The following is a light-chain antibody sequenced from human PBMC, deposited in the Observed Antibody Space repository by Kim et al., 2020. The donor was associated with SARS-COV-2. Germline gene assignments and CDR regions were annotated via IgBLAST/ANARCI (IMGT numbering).Light chain of an antibody. CDR2: EVS. J-gene: IGKJ1*01. Sequence: DVVMTQTPLSLSVTPGQPASISCKSSQSLLQTTGKTYFYWYVQKPGQSPQLLIYEVSSRFSGVPDRFSGSGSGTDFTLKISRVEAEDVGIYYCLQGAHRPPTFGQGTKVDIK. CDR3: LQGAHRPPT. CDR1: QSLLQTTGKTY. V-gene: IGKV2-29*02.